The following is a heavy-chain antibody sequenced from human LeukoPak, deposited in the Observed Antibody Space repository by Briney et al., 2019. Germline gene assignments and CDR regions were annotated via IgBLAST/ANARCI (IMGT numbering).Heavy chain of an antibody. D-gene: IGHD3-22*01. Sequence: SVKVSCKASGGTFSSYAISWVRQAPGQGLEWMGGIIPIFGTANYAQKFQGRVTITTDESTSTAYMELNSLRSEDTAVYYCARDIYDSSGYYSGYDYWGQGTLVTVSS. CDR1: GGTFSSYA. CDR3: ARDIYDSSGYYSGYDY. CDR2: IIPIFGTA. V-gene: IGHV1-69*05. J-gene: IGHJ4*02.